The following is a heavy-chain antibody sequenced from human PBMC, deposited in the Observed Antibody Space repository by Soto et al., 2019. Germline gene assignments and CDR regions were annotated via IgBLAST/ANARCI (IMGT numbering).Heavy chain of an antibody. D-gene: IGHD1-1*01. Sequence: ASVKVSCKSSGFTFTSSAMQWVRQARGQRLEWIGWIVVGSGNTNYAQKFQERVTITRDMSTSTAYMELSSLRSEDTAVYYCAASGTTLNWFDPWGQGTLVNVSS. V-gene: IGHV1-58*02. CDR1: GFTFTSSA. J-gene: IGHJ5*02. CDR3: AASGTTLNWFDP. CDR2: IVVGSGNT.